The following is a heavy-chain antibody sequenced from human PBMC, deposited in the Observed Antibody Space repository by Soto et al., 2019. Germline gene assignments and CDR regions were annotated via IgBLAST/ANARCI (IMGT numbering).Heavy chain of an antibody. J-gene: IGHJ6*01. CDR3: ARAGDCGGDCFFRFREYYHYLHAF. D-gene: IGHD2-21*02. CDR2: INHSGST. V-gene: IGHV4-34*01. CDR1: GGSFSGYY. Sequence: PSETLSLTCAVYGGSFSGYYWSWIRQPPGKGLEWIGEINHSGSTNYNPSLKSRVTISVDTSKNQFSLKLSSVTAADTAVYYCARAGDCGGDCFFRFREYYHYLHAFWAQGSTDTVSS.